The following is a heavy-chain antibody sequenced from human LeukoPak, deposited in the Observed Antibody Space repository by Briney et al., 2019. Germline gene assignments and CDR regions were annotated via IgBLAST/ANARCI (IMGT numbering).Heavy chain of an antibody. J-gene: IGHJ4*02. CDR3: ARTRTYLDY. CDR2: ISDTGTS. CDR1: GGSISSYY. Sequence: PSETLSLTCTVSGGSISSYYWSWLRQPPGRGLEWIGYISDTGTSIYNPSLKNRLSMLVDTSKNHFYLNLTSVTAADTAIYYCARTRTYLDYWGQGALVTVSS. D-gene: IGHD1-7*01. V-gene: IGHV4-59*01.